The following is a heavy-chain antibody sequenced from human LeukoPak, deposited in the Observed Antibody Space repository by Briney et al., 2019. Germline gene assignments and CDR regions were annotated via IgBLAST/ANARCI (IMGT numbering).Heavy chain of an antibody. Sequence: GRSLRLSCAASGFTFSSYAMHWVRQAPGKGLEWVAVISYDGSNKYYADSVKGRFTISRDNSKNTLYLQMNSLRAEDTAVYYCASTVPSWNDEVVFDYWGQGTLVTVSS. D-gene: IGHD1-1*01. CDR3: ASTVPSWNDEVVFDY. J-gene: IGHJ4*02. CDR1: GFTFSSYA. V-gene: IGHV3-30-3*01. CDR2: ISYDGSNK.